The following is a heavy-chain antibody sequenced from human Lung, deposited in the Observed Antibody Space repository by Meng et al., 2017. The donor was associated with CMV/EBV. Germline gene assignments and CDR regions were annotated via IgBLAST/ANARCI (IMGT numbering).Heavy chain of an antibody. Sequence: SCAASGFTFSSYAMHWVRQAPGKGLEWLAVISYDGSNKYYADSVKGRFTISRDNSKNTLYLQMNSLRAEDTAVYYCARDSGSSSFYYYYGMAVWGRWNXV. CDR2: ISYDGSNK. CDR3: ARDSGSSSFYYYYGMAV. D-gene: IGHD6-6*01. J-gene: IGHJ6*01. V-gene: IGHV3-30-3*01. CDR1: GFTFSSYA.